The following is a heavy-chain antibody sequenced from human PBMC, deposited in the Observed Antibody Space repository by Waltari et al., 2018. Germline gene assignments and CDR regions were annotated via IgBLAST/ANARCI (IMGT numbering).Heavy chain of an antibody. Sequence: QVQLVESGGGVVQPGRSLRLSCAASGFTFSSYAMHWVRQAPGKGLEWVAVISYDGSNKYYADSVKGRFTISRDNSRNTLYLQMSNLRAEDTAVYYCARDLILGHYYYGVDIWGQGTTVTVSS. CDR2: ISYDGSNK. J-gene: IGHJ6*02. CDR3: ARDLILGHYYYGVDI. CDR1: GFTFSSYA. D-gene: IGHD2-21*01. V-gene: IGHV3-30*15.